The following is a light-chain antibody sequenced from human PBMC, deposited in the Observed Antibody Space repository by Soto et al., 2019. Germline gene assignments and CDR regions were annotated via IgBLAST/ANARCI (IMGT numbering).Light chain of an antibody. Sequence: QSVLTQPASVSGSPGQSITISCTGTSGDIGTYYLVSWYQQHPGRAPKLIIFEGNERPSGVSNRFSASKSGNTASLAISGLQAEDEADYHCCSYAGRSTVICGGGTKVTVL. J-gene: IGLJ2*01. V-gene: IGLV2-23*01. CDR2: EGN. CDR1: SGDIGTYYL. CDR3: CSYAGRSTVI.